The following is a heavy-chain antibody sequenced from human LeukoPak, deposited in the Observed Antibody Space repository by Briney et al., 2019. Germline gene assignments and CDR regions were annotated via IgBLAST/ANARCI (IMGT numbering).Heavy chain of an antibody. CDR3: VARPPIVVRGPFDD. J-gene: IGHJ4*02. CDR1: GFTFSSYS. Sequence: GGSLKLSCAASGFTFSSYSMGWVRQAPGQGLEWVATISGSGAETDYADYVKGRFPISRDSSKNTLFLQMNSLRGDDTALYYCVARPPIVVRGPFDDWGQGTMVTVSS. CDR2: ISGSGAET. D-gene: IGHD3-22*01. V-gene: IGHV3-23*01.